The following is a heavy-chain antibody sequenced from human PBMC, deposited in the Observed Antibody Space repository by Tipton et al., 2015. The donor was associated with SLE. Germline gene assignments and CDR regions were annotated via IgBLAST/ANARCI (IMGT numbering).Heavy chain of an antibody. V-gene: IGHV3-23*01. D-gene: IGHD3-22*01. J-gene: IGHJ4*02. CDR2: ISGSGSST. Sequence: GSLRLSCAASGFTFSSYAMSWVRQAPGKGLEWVSGISGSGSSTYFADSVKGRFTISRDNSKNTLYVQMNSLRAEDTAVYYCSKGGVGRKGDNSGYSPFDYWGQGTLVTVSS. CDR3: SKGGVGRKGDNSGYSPFDY. CDR1: GFTFSSYA.